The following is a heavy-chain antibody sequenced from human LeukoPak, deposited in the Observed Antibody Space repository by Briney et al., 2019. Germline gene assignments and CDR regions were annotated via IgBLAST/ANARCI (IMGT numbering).Heavy chain of an antibody. V-gene: IGHV1-46*01. CDR1: GYTLTELS. Sequence: ASVKVSCKVSGYTLTELSMHWVRQAPGQGLEWMGIINPSGGSTSYAQKFQGRVTMTRDTSTSTVYMELSSLRSEDTAVYYCARDKEADDAFDIWGQGTMVTVSS. CDR2: INPSGGST. CDR3: ARDKEADDAFDI. J-gene: IGHJ3*02.